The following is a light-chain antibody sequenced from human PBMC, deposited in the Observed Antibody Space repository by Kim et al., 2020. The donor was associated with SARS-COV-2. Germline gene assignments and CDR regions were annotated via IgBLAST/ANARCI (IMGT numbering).Light chain of an antibody. CDR3: NSRDSNDNVV. Sequence: VDLGQTVRITCQGDSLRSYYATWYQQKPGQAPILVIYGKYNRPSGIPDRFAGSSSGNTASLTITGTQAGDEADYYCNSRDSNDNVVFCGGTQLTVL. CDR2: GKY. V-gene: IGLV3-19*01. J-gene: IGLJ2*01. CDR1: SLRSYY.